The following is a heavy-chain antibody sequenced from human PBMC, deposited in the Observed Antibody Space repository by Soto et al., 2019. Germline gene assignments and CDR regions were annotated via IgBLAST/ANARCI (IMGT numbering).Heavy chain of an antibody. CDR3: AIRTGQLAIISEFDGDWFFEV. CDR1: GYTFTDYY. J-gene: IGHJ2*01. CDR2: INPDSGGT. D-gene: IGHD2-2*01. V-gene: IGHV1-2*02. Sequence: QEQLVQSGAEVKKPGASLKVSCKASGYTFTDYYIHWVRQAPGQGLEWVGWINPDSGGTNLAQRFQGRVTMTSDTSINTAYMELSSLRSDDTAVYYCAIRTGQLAIISEFDGDWFFEVWGRVTLVTVSS.